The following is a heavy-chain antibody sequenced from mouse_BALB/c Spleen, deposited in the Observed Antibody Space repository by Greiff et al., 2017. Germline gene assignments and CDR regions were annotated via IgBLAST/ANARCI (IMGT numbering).Heavy chain of an antibody. CDR2: ISNGGGST. J-gene: IGHJ2*01. Sequence: EVNLVESGGGLVQPGGSLKLSCAASGFTFSSYTMSWVRQTPEKRLEWVAYISNGGGSTYYPDTVKGRFTISRDNAKNTLYLQMSSLKSEDTAMYYCARHGYYFDYWGQGTTLTVSS. CDR3: ARHGYYFDY. V-gene: IGHV5-12-2*01. CDR1: GFTFSSYT.